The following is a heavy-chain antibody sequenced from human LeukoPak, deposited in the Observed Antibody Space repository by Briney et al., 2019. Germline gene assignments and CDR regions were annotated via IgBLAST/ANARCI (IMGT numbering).Heavy chain of an antibody. Sequence: SETLSLTCTVSGDSISGYYWSWIRQPPGKGLEWIGYIFYSGSTSYNPSLKSRVTLSVDTSKNQFSLKLNSVTAADTAVYYCARSQYFYDAAHDSWGQGTLVTVSS. V-gene: IGHV4-59*08. CDR3: ARSQYFYDAAHDS. D-gene: IGHD3-22*01. CDR1: GDSISGYY. CDR2: IFYSGST. J-gene: IGHJ4*02.